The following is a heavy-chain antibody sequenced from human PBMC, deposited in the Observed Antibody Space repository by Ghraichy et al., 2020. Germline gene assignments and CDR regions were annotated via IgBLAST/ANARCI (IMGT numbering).Heavy chain of an antibody. J-gene: IGHJ6*02. V-gene: IGHV3-7*03. D-gene: IGHD3-9*01. CDR3: ARGISCRNFTCSLTYYYYAMDV. CDR2: MNHDGSEK. Sequence: GGSLRLSCAGSEFTFSHYWMSWVRQAPGKGLEWVANMNHDGSEKYYVDSVKGRFTISRDNANNALYLQMNSLRAEDTAVYYCARGISCRNFTCSLTYYYYAMDVWGQGTTVIVSS. CDR1: EFTFSHYW.